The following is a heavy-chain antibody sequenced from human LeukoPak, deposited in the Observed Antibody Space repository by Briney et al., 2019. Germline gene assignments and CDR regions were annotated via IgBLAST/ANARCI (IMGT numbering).Heavy chain of an antibody. V-gene: IGHV6-1*01. CDR1: GDSVSSKSAA. D-gene: IGHD6-19*01. J-gene: IGHJ4*02. CDR2: TYYRSKWFN. Sequence: SQTLSVTCVISGDSVSSKSAAWNWIRQSPSRGLEWLGRTYYRSKWFNDYAVSVRSRITINPDTSKNQFSLQLNSVTPEDTAVYFCARTSGHFDYWGQGTLVTVSS. CDR3: ARTSGHFDY.